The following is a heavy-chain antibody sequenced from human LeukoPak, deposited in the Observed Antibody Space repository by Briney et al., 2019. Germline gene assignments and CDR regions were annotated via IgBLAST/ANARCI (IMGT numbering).Heavy chain of an antibody. V-gene: IGHV4-59*01. CDR1: GGSISSYY. CDR3: ARGLQSVAGFDY. Sequence: SETLSLTCTVSGGSISSYYWSWIRQPPGKGLEWIGYIYYSGSTNYNPSLKSRVTISVDTSKNQFSLKLSSVTAADTAVYYCARGLQSVAGFDYWGQGTLVTVSS. D-gene: IGHD6-19*01. CDR2: IYYSGST. J-gene: IGHJ4*02.